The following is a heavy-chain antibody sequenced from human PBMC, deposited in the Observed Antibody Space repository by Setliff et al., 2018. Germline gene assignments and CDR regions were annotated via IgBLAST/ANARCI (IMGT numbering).Heavy chain of an antibody. Sequence: PGGSLRLSCAASGVTVSDAWMGWVRQTPGKGLDWVGRIKSKTDGGTTDYAAPVKGRFTISRDDSKNTLYLQMNSLKTEDTATYYCTSAKLERRTGHHYYMDVWGKGTTVTVSS. J-gene: IGHJ6*03. CDR3: TSAKLERRTGHHYYMDV. V-gene: IGHV3-15*01. D-gene: IGHD1-1*01. CDR1: GVTVSDAW. CDR2: IKSKTDGGTT.